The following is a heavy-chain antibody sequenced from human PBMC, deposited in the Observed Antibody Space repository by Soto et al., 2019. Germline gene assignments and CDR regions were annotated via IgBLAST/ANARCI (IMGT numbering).Heavy chain of an antibody. J-gene: IGHJ4*02. Sequence: SETLSLTCAVYGGSFSGYYWSWIRQPPGKGLEWIGEINHSGSTNYNPSLKSRVTISVDTSKNQFSLKLSSVTAADTAVYYCARGSRGQLRFRSFDYWGQGTLVTVSS. V-gene: IGHV4-34*01. D-gene: IGHD5-18*01. CDR2: INHSGST. CDR3: ARGSRGQLRFRSFDY. CDR1: GGSFSGYY.